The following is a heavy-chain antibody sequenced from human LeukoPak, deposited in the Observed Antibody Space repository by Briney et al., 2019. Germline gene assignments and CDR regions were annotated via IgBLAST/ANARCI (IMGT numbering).Heavy chain of an antibody. CDR1: GFTFSSYG. D-gene: IGHD1-26*01. Sequence: PGRSLRLSCAASGFTFSSYGMHWVRQAPGKGLEWVAVISYDGSNKYYADSVKGRFTISRDNSKNTLYLQMNSLGAEDTAVYYCAKDSARMGGDGSVYSWGQGTLVTVSS. J-gene: IGHJ4*02. V-gene: IGHV3-30*18. CDR3: AKDSARMGGDGSVYS. CDR2: ISYDGSNK.